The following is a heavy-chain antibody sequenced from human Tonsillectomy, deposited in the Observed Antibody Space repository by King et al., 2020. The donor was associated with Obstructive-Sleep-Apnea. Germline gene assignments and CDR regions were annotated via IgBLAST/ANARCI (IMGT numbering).Heavy chain of an antibody. CDR3: AKMVGRYSGYDFDY. V-gene: IGHV3-9*01. J-gene: IGHJ5*01. D-gene: IGHD5-12*01. CDR1: GFTFDDYA. Sequence: VQLVESGGGLVQPGRSLRLSCAASGFTFDDYAMHWVRQAPGKGLEWVSGISWNSGSIGYADSVKGRFTISRDNAKNSLYLQMNSLRAEDTALYYCAKMVGRYSGYDFDYWGHGTLVTVSS. CDR2: ISWNSGSI.